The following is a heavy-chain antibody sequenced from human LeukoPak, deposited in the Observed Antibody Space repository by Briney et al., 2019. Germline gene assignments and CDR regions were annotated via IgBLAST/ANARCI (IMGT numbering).Heavy chain of an antibody. J-gene: IGHJ4*02. CDR3: AKDRLGGPYFFHY. Sequence: PGGSLRLSCASSGFTFSSYAMSWVRQAPGKGLEWVSTIGGTGVRTYYADSVKGQFTISRDNSKNTLYLQINSLRAEDTAVYFCAKDRLGGPYFFHYWGQGTLVTVSS. CDR1: GFTFSSYA. D-gene: IGHD3-16*01. V-gene: IGHV3-23*01. CDR2: IGGTGVRT.